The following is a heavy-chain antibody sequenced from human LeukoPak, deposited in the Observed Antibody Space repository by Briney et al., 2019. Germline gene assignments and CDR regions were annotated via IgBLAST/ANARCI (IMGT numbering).Heavy chain of an antibody. CDR3: ARDPSASKGYFQD. CDR2: IYDSGIT. CDR1: GDSTSSYY. J-gene: IGHJ1*01. Sequence: PSETLSLTCTVSGDSTSSYYWTCIRQSPGKGLEWIGYIYDSGITNYNPSLKSRVTISVDTSKDQFSLKLSSVTAADSAVYYCARDPSASKGYFQDWGQGTLVTVSS. V-gene: IGHV4-59*01.